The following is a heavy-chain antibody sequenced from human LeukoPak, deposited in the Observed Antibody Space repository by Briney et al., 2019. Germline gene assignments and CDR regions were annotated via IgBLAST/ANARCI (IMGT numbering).Heavy chain of an antibody. Sequence: SVKVSCKASGGTFSSYAISWVRQAPGQGLEWMGGIIPIFGTANYAQKFQGRVTITTDKSTSTAYMELSSLRSEDTAVYYCAAGVYSGYDLDYWGQGTLVTVSS. CDR2: IIPIFGTA. J-gene: IGHJ4*02. D-gene: IGHD5-12*01. V-gene: IGHV1-69*05. CDR3: AAGVYSGYDLDY. CDR1: GGTFSSYA.